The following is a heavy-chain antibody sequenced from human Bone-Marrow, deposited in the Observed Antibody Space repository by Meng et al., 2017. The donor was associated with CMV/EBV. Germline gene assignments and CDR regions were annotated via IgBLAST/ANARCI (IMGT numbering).Heavy chain of an antibody. Sequence: SETLSLTCTVSGGSVSSGSYYWSWIRQPPGKGLEWIGSIYYSGSTYYNPSLKSRVTISVDTSKNQFSLKLSSVTAADTAVYYCAREGPLLHIVVVIAIGYFQHWGQGTLVTVSS. CDR3: AREGPLLHIVVVIAIGYFQH. J-gene: IGHJ1*01. D-gene: IGHD2-21*01. CDR2: IYYSGST. CDR1: GGSVSSGSYY. V-gene: IGHV4-39*07.